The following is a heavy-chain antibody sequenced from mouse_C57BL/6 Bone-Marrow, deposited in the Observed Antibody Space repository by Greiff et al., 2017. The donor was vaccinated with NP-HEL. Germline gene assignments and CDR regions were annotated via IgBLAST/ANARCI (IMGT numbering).Heavy chain of an antibody. CDR2: IHPNSGST. D-gene: IGHD1-1*01. V-gene: IGHV1-64*01. CDR1: GYTFTSYW. J-gene: IGHJ3*01. CDR3: ARSRVYYGSSSFAY. Sequence: VQLQQSGAELVKPGASVKLSCKASGYTFTSYWMHWVKQRPGQGLEWIGMIHPNSGSTNYNEKFKSKATLTVDKSSSTAYMQLSSLTSEDSAVYYCARSRVYYGSSSFAYWGQGTLVTVSA.